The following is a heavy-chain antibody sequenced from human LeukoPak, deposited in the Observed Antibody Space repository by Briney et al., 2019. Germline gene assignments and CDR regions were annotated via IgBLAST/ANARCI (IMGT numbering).Heavy chain of an antibody. CDR1: GGPISGSY. D-gene: IGHD5-24*01. Sequence: SETLSLTCTVSGGPISGSYWSWIRQPPGQGLESIGYIYDSGSNNKNPSLRSRVTLPVDTSKNQFSLKLTSVTAADTAVYFCARQPHYGYNSRLEYWGQGILVTVSS. V-gene: IGHV4-59*08. CDR2: IYDSGSN. J-gene: IGHJ4*02. CDR3: ARQPHYGYNSRLEY.